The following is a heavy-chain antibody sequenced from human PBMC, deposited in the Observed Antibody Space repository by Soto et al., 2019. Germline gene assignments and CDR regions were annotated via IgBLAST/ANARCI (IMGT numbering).Heavy chain of an antibody. CDR1: GGTFSSYA. CDR3: AVTMTNYYYYGMDV. V-gene: IGHV1-69*13. J-gene: IGHJ6*02. D-gene: IGHD3-22*01. CDR2: IIPIFGTA. Sequence: GASVKVSCKASGGTFSSYASRWVRQAPGQGLEWMGGIIPIFGTADYAQKFQGRVTITAGESTSTAYMELSSLRSEDTAVYYCAVTMTNYYYYGMDVWGQGTTVTVS.